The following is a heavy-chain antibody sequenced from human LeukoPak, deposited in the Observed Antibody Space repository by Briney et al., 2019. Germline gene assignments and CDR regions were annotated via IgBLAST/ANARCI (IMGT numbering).Heavy chain of an antibody. V-gene: IGHV3-48*02. CDR2: ISSSSSTI. CDR1: GFTFSSYS. J-gene: IGHJ4*02. CDR3: ARATLEGDY. Sequence: PGGSLRLSCAASGFTFSSYSMNWVRQAPGKGLEWVSYISSSSSTIYYADSVKGRFTISRDNAKNSLYLQMNSLGDEDTAVYYCARATLEGDYWGQGTLVTVSS.